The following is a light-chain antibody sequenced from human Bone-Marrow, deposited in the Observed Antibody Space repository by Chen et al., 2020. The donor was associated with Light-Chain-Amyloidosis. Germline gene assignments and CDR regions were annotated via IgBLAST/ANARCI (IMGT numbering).Light chain of an antibody. CDR3: QQYYDIPRT. V-gene: IGKV4-1*01. Sequence: DIVMTQSQDSLVWSLAERAPINSRSSQIVLHSSNNKNYLGWYQQKPGQPPKRLIYWASTRKSGVPDRFSGSGSATDFSLTISSLQAEDVAVYYCQQYYDIPRTFGQGTKVGIK. CDR2: WAS. J-gene: IGKJ1*01. CDR1: QIVLHSSNNKNY.